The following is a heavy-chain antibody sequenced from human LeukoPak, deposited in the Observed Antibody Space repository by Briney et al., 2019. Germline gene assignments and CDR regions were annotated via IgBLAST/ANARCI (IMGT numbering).Heavy chain of an antibody. Sequence: ASVKASCKVSGYTLTELSMHWVRQAPGKGLEWMGGFDPEDGETIYAQKFQGRVTMTEDTSTDTAYMELSSLRSEDTAVYYCATGRGNWNYAGTFDYWGQGTLVTVSS. CDR1: GYTLTELS. CDR3: ATGRGNWNYAGTFDY. J-gene: IGHJ4*02. D-gene: IGHD1-7*01. CDR2: FDPEDGET. V-gene: IGHV1-24*01.